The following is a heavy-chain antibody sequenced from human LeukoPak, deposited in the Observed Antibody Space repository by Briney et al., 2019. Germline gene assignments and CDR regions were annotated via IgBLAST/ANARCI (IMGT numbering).Heavy chain of an antibody. J-gene: IGHJ6*02. CDR2: MNPNSGNT. CDR3: ARTIPSLRFLDSRGYYYYGMDV. CDR1: GYTFTSYD. D-gene: IGHD3-3*01. V-gene: IGHV1-8*01. Sequence: GASVKVSCKASGYTFTSYDINWVRQATGQGLEWMGWMNPNSGNTGYAQKFQGRVTMTRNTSISTAYMELSRLRSDDTAVYYCARTIPSLRFLDSRGYYYYGMDVWGQGTTVTVSS.